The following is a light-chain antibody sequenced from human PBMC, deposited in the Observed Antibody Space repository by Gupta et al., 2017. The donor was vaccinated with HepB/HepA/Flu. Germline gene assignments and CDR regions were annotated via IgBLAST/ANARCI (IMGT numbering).Light chain of an antibody. V-gene: IGLV2-11*01. CDR2: DVS. Sequence: QSALTQPRSVSGSPGQSVTISCTGTSSDVGGYNYVSWYQQHPGKAPKSMIYDVSKRPSGVPDRFSGSKSGNTASLTISGLQAEDEADYYCCSHAVSYKVFGGGTKLTVL. J-gene: IGLJ2*01. CDR3: CSHAVSYKV. CDR1: SSDVGGYNY.